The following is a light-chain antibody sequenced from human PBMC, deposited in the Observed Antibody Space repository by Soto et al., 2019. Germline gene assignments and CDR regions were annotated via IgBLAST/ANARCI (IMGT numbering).Light chain of an antibody. CDR3: QQYNVYSWT. CDR2: TAS. CDR1: QSISSW. J-gene: IGKJ1*01. Sequence: DIQMTQSPSTLSASVGDRVTITCWASQSISSWLAWYQQKPGKAPKLLIYTASSLESGVPSRFSGSGSGTEFTLTISSLQPDDFATYYCQQYNVYSWTFGQGTKVEIK. V-gene: IGKV1-5*03.